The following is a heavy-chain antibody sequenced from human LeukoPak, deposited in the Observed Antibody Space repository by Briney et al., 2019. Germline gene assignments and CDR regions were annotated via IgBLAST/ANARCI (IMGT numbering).Heavy chain of an antibody. V-gene: IGHV4-59*01. CDR2: IYYSGST. CDR1: GGSISSYF. CDR3: ARGWYYYGMDV. J-gene: IGHJ6*02. Sequence: SETLSLTCTVSGGSISSYFWSWIKQPPGKGLEWIGYIYYSGSTNYNPSLKSRVTISVDTSKNQFSLKLTSVTAADTAVYYCARGWYYYGMDVLGQGTTVTVSS.